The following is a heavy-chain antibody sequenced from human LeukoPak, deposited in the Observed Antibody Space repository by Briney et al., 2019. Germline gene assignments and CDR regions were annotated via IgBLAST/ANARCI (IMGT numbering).Heavy chain of an antibody. D-gene: IGHD6-19*01. J-gene: IGHJ4*02. CDR2: MNPNSGNT. CDR1: GYTFTSYD. Sequence: ASVKVSCKASGYTFTSYDINWVRQATGRGLEWMGWMNPNSGNTGYAQKFQGRVTMTRNTSISTAYMELSSLRSEDTAVYYCARGRGQWLVLGYWGQGTLVTVSS. CDR3: ARGRGQWLVLGY. V-gene: IGHV1-8*01.